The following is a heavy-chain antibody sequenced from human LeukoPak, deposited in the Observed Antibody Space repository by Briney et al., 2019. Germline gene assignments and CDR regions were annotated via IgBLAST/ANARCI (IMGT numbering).Heavy chain of an antibody. CDR2: IYYSGST. CDR1: DGSVSPYY. CDR3: ARGQRGLPY. J-gene: IGHJ4*02. Sequence: SETLSLTCTVSDGSVSPYYWSWGRQPPGKGLEWIGNIYYSGSTDSNPSLKSRVTFSVDTSKNQFSLKLSSATAADTATYYCARGQRGLPYWGQGILVTVSS. D-gene: IGHD3/OR15-3a*01. V-gene: IGHV4-59*02.